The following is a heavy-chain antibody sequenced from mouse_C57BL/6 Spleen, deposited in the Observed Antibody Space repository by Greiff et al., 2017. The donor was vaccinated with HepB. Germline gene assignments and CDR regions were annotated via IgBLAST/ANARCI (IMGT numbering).Heavy chain of an antibody. V-gene: IGHV1-59*01. CDR2: IDPSDSYT. CDR1: GYTFTSYW. Sequence: VQLQQPGAELVRPGTSVKLSCKASGYTFTSYWMHWVKQRPGQGLEWIGVIDPSDSYTNYNQKFKGKATLTVDTSSSTAYMQLSSLTSEDSAVYYCARSPTGTAAMDYWGQGTSVTVSS. CDR3: ARSPTGTAAMDY. J-gene: IGHJ4*01. D-gene: IGHD4-1*01.